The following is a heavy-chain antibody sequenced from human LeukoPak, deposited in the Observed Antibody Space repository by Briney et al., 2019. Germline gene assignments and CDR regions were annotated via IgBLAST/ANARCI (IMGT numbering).Heavy chain of an antibody. CDR2: INPSGGST. CDR3: ARGVRVEWFGELRIFDY. J-gene: IGHJ4*02. CDR1: GYTFTSYY. V-gene: IGHV1-46*01. D-gene: IGHD3-10*01. Sequence: ASVKVSCKASGYTFTSYYMHWVRQAPGQGLEWMGIINPSGGSTSYAQKSQGRVTMTRDTSTSTVYMELSSLRSEDTAVYYCARGVRVEWFGELRIFDYWGQGTLVTVSS.